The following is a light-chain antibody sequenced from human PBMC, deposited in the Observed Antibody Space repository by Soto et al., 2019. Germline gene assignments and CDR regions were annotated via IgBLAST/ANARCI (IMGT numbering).Light chain of an antibody. V-gene: IGKV2D-29*01. CDR2: EVS. Sequence: EIVLTQSPLSLPVTPGEPASISCRSSQSLLHTDGKTYLYWYLQRPGQPPQLLIYEVSNRFSGVPDRFSGSGSGTDFTLKISRVEAEDVGVYYCMQTIQLPWTFGQGTKVDIK. J-gene: IGKJ1*01. CDR1: QSLLHTDGKTY. CDR3: MQTIQLPWT.